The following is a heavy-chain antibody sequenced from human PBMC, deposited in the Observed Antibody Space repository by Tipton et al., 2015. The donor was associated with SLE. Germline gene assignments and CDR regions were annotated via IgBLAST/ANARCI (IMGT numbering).Heavy chain of an antibody. Sequence: SLRLSCAASGFTFSSYAMSWVRQAPGKGLEWVSGISGSGGSTYYTDSVKGRFTISRDNAKNSLYLQMNSLRAEDTAVYYCARDMGELVHAFDIWGQGTMVTVSS. CDR1: GFTFSSYA. D-gene: IGHD3-16*01. J-gene: IGHJ3*02. V-gene: IGHV3-23*01. CDR2: ISGSGGST. CDR3: ARDMGELVHAFDI.